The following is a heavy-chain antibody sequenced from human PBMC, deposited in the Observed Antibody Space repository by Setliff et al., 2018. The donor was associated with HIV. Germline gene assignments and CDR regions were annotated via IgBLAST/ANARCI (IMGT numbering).Heavy chain of an antibody. D-gene: IGHD1-1*01. Sequence: SVKVSCKASGGTFKNLAISWVRQAPGQGLEWMGGVIPSFATANYAQKFQGRITITADELTSTVYMDLNSLKSEDAAVYYCANPHDGGAFDVWGQGTAVTVSS. J-gene: IGHJ3*01. CDR3: ANPHDGGAFDV. V-gene: IGHV1-69*13. CDR1: GGTFKNLA. CDR2: VIPSFATA.